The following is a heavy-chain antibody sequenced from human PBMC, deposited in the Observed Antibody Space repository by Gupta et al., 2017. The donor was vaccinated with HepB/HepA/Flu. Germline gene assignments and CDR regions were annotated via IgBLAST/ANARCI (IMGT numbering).Heavy chain of an antibody. J-gene: IGHJ4*02. V-gene: IGHV3-23*01. Sequence: EVQLWESGGDLVQRGGSRSHSCAASAFTFSDNGMSWVRRAPGKGLEWVSAINRGGRTYSTDSVKGRFAISRDNSKNTLYLQMNSLRIEDTAIYYCGKENFGGSGWYTVDSWGQGTLVTVSS. CDR3: GKENFGGSGWYTVDS. CDR1: AFTFSDNG. CDR2: INRGGRT. D-gene: IGHD6-19*01.